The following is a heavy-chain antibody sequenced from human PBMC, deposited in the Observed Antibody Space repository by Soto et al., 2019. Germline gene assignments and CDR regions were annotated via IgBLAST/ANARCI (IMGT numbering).Heavy chain of an antibody. CDR3: ARVGSKRITIFGVVIIRPDDFDY. CDR2: IKQDGSEK. Sequence: GGSLRLSCAASGFTFSSYWMSWVRQAPGKGLEWVANIKQDGSEKYYVDSVKGRFTISRDNAKNSLYLQMNSLRAEDTAVYYCARVGSKRITIFGVVIIRPDDFDYWGQGTLVTVSS. V-gene: IGHV3-7*01. CDR1: GFTFSSYW. J-gene: IGHJ4*02. D-gene: IGHD3-3*01.